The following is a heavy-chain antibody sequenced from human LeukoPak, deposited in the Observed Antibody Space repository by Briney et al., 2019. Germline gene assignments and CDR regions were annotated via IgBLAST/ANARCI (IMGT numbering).Heavy chain of an antibody. J-gene: IGHJ4*02. V-gene: IGHV4-59*01. Sequence: SETLSLSCTVSGGSISSYYWSWIRQPPGKGLEWIGYISYSGSTNYNPSLKSRVTISVDTSKNQFSLKLNSVTAADTAVYYCARGEPYYYGSGTLVDYFDHWGQGTLVTVSS. CDR1: GGSISSYY. D-gene: IGHD3-10*01. CDR2: ISYSGST. CDR3: ARGEPYYYGSGTLVDYFDH.